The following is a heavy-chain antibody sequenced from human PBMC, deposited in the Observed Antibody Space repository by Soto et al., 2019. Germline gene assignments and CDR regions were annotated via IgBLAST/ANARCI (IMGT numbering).Heavy chain of an antibody. Sequence: GSLRLSCAASGFTFSSYWMHWVRQAPGKGLVWVPRINSDGSSTSYADSVKGRFTISRDNAKNTLYLQMNSLRAEDTAVYYCARAFLGATDYYYGMDVWGQGTTVTVSS. D-gene: IGHD1-26*01. J-gene: IGHJ6*02. CDR3: ARAFLGATDYYYGMDV. V-gene: IGHV3-74*01. CDR1: GFTFSSYW. CDR2: INSDGSST.